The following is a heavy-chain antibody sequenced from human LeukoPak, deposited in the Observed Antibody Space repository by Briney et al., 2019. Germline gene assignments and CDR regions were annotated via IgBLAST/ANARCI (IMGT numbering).Heavy chain of an antibody. CDR2: IWYDGSNK. Sequence: GGSLRLSCAASGFTFSSYGMHWVRQAPGKGLEWVAVIWYDGSNKYYADSVKGRFTISRDNSKNMLYLQMNSLRAEDTAVYYCAKAGVGCSSTSCYYYYYYMDVWGKGTTVTVSS. CDR1: GFTFSSYG. J-gene: IGHJ6*03. D-gene: IGHD2-2*01. V-gene: IGHV3-33*06. CDR3: AKAGVGCSSTSCYYYYYYMDV.